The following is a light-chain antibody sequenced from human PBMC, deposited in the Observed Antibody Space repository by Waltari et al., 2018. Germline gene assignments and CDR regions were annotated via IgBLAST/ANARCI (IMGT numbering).Light chain of an antibody. CDR1: QSISRF. Sequence: SCRSSQSISRFLAWYQQKPGQAPRLLIYDASTRATGIPDRFSGSGSGTYFSLTINRLEPEDIAVYYCQKYGSLPATFGQGTKVEIK. CDR2: DAS. V-gene: IGKV3-20*01. CDR3: QKYGSLPAT. J-gene: IGKJ1*01.